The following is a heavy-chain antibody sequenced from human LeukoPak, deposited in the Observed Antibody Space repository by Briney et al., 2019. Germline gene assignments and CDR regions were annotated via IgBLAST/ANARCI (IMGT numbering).Heavy chain of an antibody. V-gene: IGHV4-4*07. CDR1: GGSISSYY. D-gene: IGHD6-13*01. CDR3: ARDRQSSSWYGGAFDI. CDR2: IYTSGST. J-gene: IGHJ3*02. Sequence: PSETLSLTCTVSGGSISSYYWSWIRQPAGKGLEWIGRIYTSGSTNYNPSLKSRVTVSVDTSKNQFSLKLSSVTAADTAVYYCARDRQSSSWYGGAFDIWGQGTMVTVSS.